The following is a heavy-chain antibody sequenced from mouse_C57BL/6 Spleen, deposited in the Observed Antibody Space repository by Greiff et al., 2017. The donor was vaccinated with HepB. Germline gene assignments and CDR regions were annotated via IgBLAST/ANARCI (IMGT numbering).Heavy chain of an antibody. J-gene: IGHJ4*01. Sequence: VQLQQPGAELVKPGASVKLSCKASGYTFTSYWMHWVKQRPGQGLEWIGMIHPNSGSTNYNEKFKSKATLTVNKSSSTAYMQLSSLTSEDSAVYYCARDDGYDAMDYWGQGTSVTVSS. D-gene: IGHD2-3*01. CDR2: IHPNSGST. V-gene: IGHV1-64*01. CDR1: GYTFTSYW. CDR3: ARDDGYDAMDY.